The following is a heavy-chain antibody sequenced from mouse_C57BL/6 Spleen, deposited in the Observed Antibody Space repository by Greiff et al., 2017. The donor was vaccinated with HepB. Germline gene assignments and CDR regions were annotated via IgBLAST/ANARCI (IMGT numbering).Heavy chain of an antibody. Sequence: EVKLVESGAELVKPGASVKLSCTASGFNIKDYYMHWVKQRTEQGLEWIGRIDPEDGETKYAPKFQGKATITADTSSNTAYLQLSSLTSEDTAVYYCALFITYEYFDVWGTGTTVTVSS. D-gene: IGHD1-1*01. V-gene: IGHV14-2*01. CDR2: IDPEDGET. CDR1: GFNIKDYY. J-gene: IGHJ1*03. CDR3: ALFITYEYFDV.